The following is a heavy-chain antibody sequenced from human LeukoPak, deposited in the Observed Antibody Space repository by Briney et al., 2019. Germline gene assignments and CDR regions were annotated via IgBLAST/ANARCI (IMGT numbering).Heavy chain of an antibody. CDR1: GFTCRNYW. J-gene: IGHJ4*02. Sequence: GSLRLSCGASGFTCRNYWMSWVRQAPGKGLERVAHTSQDEGENDYVDSVKGRFTISRDNAKNSLYLQMNSLRAEDTAVYYCARVRGRSTNSDFDLWGPGTLVTVSS. V-gene: IGHV3-7*05. CDR2: TSQDEGEN. CDR3: ARVRGRSTNSDFDL. D-gene: IGHD1-1*01.